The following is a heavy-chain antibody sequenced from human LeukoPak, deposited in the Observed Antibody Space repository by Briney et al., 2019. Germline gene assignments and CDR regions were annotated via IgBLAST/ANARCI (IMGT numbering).Heavy chain of an antibody. D-gene: IGHD6-19*01. V-gene: IGHV3-33*01. CDR1: GFTFSSYG. J-gene: IGHJ4*02. Sequence: GGSLRLSCAASGFTFSSYGVHWVRQAPGRGLEWVAVIWYDGSNKYYADSVKGRFTISRDNSKNTLYLQMNSLRAEDTAVYYCARDSSGPLDYWGQGTLVTVSS. CDR3: ARDSSGPLDY. CDR2: IWYDGSNK.